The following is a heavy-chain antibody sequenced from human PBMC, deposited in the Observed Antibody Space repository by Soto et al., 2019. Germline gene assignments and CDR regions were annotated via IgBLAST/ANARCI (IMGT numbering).Heavy chain of an antibody. J-gene: IGHJ4*02. D-gene: IGHD6-13*01. CDR1: GFTFSSYS. CDR2: ISSSSSYI. V-gene: IGHV3-21*01. Sequence: GGSLRLSCAASGFTFSSYSMNWVRQAPGKGLEWVSSISSSSSYIYYADSVKGRFTISRDNAKNSLYLQMNSLRAEDTAVYYCARDYAFDSNYFDYWGQGTLVTVSS. CDR3: ARDYAFDSNYFDY.